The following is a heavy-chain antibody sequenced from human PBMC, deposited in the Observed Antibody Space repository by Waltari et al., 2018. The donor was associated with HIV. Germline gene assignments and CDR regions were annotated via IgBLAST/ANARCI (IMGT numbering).Heavy chain of an antibody. CDR1: GYSFTKYW. J-gene: IGHJ6*02. Sequence: EVQLVQSGAEVKKPGASLKISCKGSGYSFTKYWIGWGRQLPGKALEWMGIIYPDDSDTRYSPSFQGRVTISADKSISTAYLLWNSLKASDTAMYYCASVLQYNTSSQPRAPDKDDYYYGLDVWGQGTTVIVSS. D-gene: IGHD6-6*01. CDR3: ASVLQYNTSSQPRAPDKDDYYYGLDV. CDR2: IYPDDSDT. V-gene: IGHV5-51*03.